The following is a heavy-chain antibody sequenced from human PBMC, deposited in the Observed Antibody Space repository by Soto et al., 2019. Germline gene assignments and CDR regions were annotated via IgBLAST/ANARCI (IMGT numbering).Heavy chain of an antibody. CDR1: GFTFSYYA. CDR3: AKDLLMITFGGVIAHFDC. J-gene: IGHJ4*02. V-gene: IGHV3-23*01. D-gene: IGHD3-16*02. CDR2: ISGGGDST. Sequence: XESLRLSCAASGFTFSYYAMSWVRQAPGKGLEWVSGISGGGDSTYYADSVKGRFTISRDNSKNTLYLQMNSLTAEDTAVYYCAKDLLMITFGGVIAHFDCWGQGTLVTVSS.